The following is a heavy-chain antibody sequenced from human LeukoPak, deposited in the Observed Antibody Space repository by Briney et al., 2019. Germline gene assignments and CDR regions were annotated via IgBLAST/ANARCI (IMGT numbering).Heavy chain of an antibody. CDR2: ISSSSSYI. V-gene: IGHV3-21*01. J-gene: IGHJ3*02. D-gene: IGHD2-15*01. CDR1: GFTFSSYS. CDR3: AREGGGDAFDI. Sequence: GGSLRLSCAASGFTFSSYSMNWVRQAPGKGLEWVSSISSSSSYIYYADSVKGRFTISRDNAKDSLYLQMNSLRAEDMAVYYCAREGGGDAFDIWGQGTMVTVSS.